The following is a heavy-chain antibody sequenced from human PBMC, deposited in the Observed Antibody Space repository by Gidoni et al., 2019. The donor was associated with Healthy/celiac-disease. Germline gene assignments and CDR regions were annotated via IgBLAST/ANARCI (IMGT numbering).Heavy chain of an antibody. CDR2: ISGSGGST. CDR3: AKDKSPYYDFWSGYYGSHFDY. V-gene: IGHV3-23*01. Sequence: EVQLLESGGGLVQPGGSLRLSCAASGFTFSSYAMTWVRQAPGKGLEWVSAISGSGGSTYYADSVKGRFTISRDNSKNTLYLQMNSLRAEDTAVYYCAKDKSPYYDFWSGYYGSHFDYWGQGTLVTVSS. CDR1: GFTFSSYA. J-gene: IGHJ4*02. D-gene: IGHD3-3*01.